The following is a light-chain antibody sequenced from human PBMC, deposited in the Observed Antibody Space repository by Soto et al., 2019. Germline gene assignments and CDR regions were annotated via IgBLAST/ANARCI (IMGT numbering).Light chain of an antibody. V-gene: IGLV2-14*03. CDR2: DVN. CDR1: SSDVGVYDF. Sequence: QSALTQPVSVSGSPGQSITISCAGTSSDVGVYDFVSWYQQHPGKAPKLLIYDVNNRPAGISNRFSGSKSGNTASLTISGLQAEDEVDYYCSSYTTSTTRVFGGGTKLTVL. J-gene: IGLJ2*01. CDR3: SSYTTSTTRV.